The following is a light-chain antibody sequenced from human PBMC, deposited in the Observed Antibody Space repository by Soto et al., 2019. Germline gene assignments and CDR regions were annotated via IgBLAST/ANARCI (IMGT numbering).Light chain of an antibody. CDR1: QSVGSK. V-gene: IGKV3-11*01. CDR2: DAS. CDR3: QQRSSWPIT. Sequence: EMVLTQSPATLSLSPGEGATLSCRASQSVGSKLAWFQQKPGQAPRLLIYDASNRATGIPARFSGSGSETDFTVTTSSLEPQDFAVYYCQQRSSWPITFGPGTRLEIK. J-gene: IGKJ5*01.